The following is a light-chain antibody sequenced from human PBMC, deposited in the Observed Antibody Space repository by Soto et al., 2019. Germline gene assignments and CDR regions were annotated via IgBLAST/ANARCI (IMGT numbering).Light chain of an antibody. CDR2: AAS. V-gene: IGKV1-39*01. J-gene: IGKJ2*01. Sequence: DIPMTQSPSSLSASVGDRVTITCRASQSISSYFNWYQQKPGKAPKLLIYAASSLQSGVPSRFSGSGSGTDFTLTISSLQPEDFATYYCQQSYSTLYTFGQGTKLEIK. CDR1: QSISSY. CDR3: QQSYSTLYT.